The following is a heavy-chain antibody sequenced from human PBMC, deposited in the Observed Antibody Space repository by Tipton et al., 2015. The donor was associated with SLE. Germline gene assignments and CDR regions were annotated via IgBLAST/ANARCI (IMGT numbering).Heavy chain of an antibody. CDR3: ARARYSSSWVGNAFDI. Sequence: GSLRLSCAASGFTFDDYGMSWVRQAPGKGLEWVSGINWNGGSTGYADSVKGRFTISRDNAKNSLYLQMNSLRAEDTAVYYCARARYSSSWVGNAFDIWGQGTMVTVSS. D-gene: IGHD6-13*01. CDR1: GFTFDDYG. V-gene: IGHV3-20*04. CDR2: INWNGGST. J-gene: IGHJ3*02.